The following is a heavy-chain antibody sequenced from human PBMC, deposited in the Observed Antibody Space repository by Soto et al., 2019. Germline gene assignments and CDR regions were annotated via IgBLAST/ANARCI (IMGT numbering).Heavy chain of an antibody. CDR2: IYWDDDK. J-gene: IGHJ4*02. D-gene: IGHD3-3*01. CDR1: GFSLTTSGVG. Sequence: QITLNESGPPVVRPTETLTLTCRFSGFSLTTSGVGVGWIRQSPGKAPEWLPLIYWDDDKRYSASLKSRLNITKDTTKNPVGLTVSDLDPTDTATYYCARRVLRTVFGLVTTTAIYFDFWGQGTPVAVSS. CDR3: ARRVLRTVFGLVTTTAIYFDF. V-gene: IGHV2-5*02.